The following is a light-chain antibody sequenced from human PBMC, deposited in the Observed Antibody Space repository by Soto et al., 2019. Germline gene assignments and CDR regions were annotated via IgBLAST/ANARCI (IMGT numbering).Light chain of an antibody. CDR1: QSVSSD. CDR3: QQYNNWPRT. CDR2: SAS. Sequence: IVMTQSPATPSVSPGERATLSCRASQSVSSDLAWYHQKPGQAPRLLIYSASTRATGIPARFSGSGSGTEFTLTINSLQSEDFAVYYCQQYNNWPRTFGQGTKVDIK. J-gene: IGKJ1*01. V-gene: IGKV3-15*01.